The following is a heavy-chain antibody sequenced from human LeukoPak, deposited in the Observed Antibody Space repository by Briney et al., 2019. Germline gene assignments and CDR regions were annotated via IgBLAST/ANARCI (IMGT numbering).Heavy chain of an antibody. CDR1: GFTFSNAW. CDR2: IKSKTDGGTT. D-gene: IGHD6-13*01. CDR3: TTDHPPIAADYYYYGMDV. Sequence: GGSLRLSCAASGFTFSNAWMSWVRQAPGKGLEWVGRIKSKTDGGTTDYAAPVKGRFTISRDDSKNTLYLQMNSLKTEDTAVYYCTTDHPPIAADYYYYGMDVWGQGTTVTVSS. V-gene: IGHV3-15*01. J-gene: IGHJ6*02.